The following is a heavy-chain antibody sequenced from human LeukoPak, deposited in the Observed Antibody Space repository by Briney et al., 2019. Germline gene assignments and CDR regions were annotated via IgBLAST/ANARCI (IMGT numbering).Heavy chain of an antibody. J-gene: IGHJ5*02. CDR3: ARGTYSSSWYDGNWFDP. D-gene: IGHD6-13*01. CDR1: GFTVSSNY. Sequence: GGSLRLSCAASGFTVSSNYMSWVRQAPGKGLEWVSVIYSGGSTYYADSVKGRFTISRDNSKNTLYLQMNSLRAEDTAVYYCARGTYSSSWYDGNWFDPWGQGTLVTVSS. CDR2: IYSGGST. V-gene: IGHV3-66*01.